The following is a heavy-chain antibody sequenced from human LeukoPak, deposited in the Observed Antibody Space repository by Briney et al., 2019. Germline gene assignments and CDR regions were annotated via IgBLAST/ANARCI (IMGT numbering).Heavy chain of an antibody. V-gene: IGHV1-69*04. J-gene: IGHJ4*02. CDR2: IIPILGIA. D-gene: IGHD6-19*01. CDR1: GGTFSSYA. Sequence: SVKVSCKASGGTFSSYAISWVRQAPGQGLEWMGRIIPILGIANYAQKFQGRVTITADKSTSTAYMELSSLRSEDTAVYYCTRERWLVEFDYWGQGTLVTVSS. CDR3: TRERWLVEFDY.